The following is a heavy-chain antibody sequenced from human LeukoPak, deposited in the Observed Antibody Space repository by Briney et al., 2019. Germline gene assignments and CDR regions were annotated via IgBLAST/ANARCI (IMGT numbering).Heavy chain of an antibody. CDR3: ARGQHDFGP. D-gene: IGHD2-21*01. CDR1: GGSFSGYY. CDR2: IYSSGST. J-gene: IGHJ5*02. V-gene: IGHV4-59*10. Sequence: SSETLSLTCAVYGGSFSGYYWTWIRQPAGKRLEWIGRIYSSGSTNYNPSLKSRLTMSVDTSKNQFSLKLTSVTAADTAVYYCARGQHDFGPWGQGTLVTVSS.